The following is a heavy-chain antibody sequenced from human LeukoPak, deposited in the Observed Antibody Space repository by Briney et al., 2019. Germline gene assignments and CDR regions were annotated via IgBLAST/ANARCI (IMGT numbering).Heavy chain of an antibody. CDR3: ARHVVRGVIYYYYYMDV. J-gene: IGHJ6*03. CDR1: GGSFSGYY. Sequence: SETLSLTCAVYGGSFSGYYWSWIRQPPGKGLEWIGEINHSGSTNYNPSLKSRVTIPVDTSKNQFSLKLSSVTAADTAAYYCARHVVRGVIYYYYYMDVWGKGTTVTISS. D-gene: IGHD3-10*01. CDR2: INHSGST. V-gene: IGHV4-34*01.